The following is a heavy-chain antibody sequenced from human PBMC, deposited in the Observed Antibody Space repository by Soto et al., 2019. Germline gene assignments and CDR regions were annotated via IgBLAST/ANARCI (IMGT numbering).Heavy chain of an antibody. D-gene: IGHD3-3*01. CDR3: ARAQHSYYDFWSGYFPSNWFDP. J-gene: IGHJ5*02. CDR2: IYYSGST. CDR1: GGSISSSSYY. V-gene: IGHV4-39*01. Sequence: PSETLSLTCTVSGGSISSSSYYWGWIRQPPGKGLEWIGSIYYSGSTYYNPSLKSRVTISVDTSKNQFSLKLSSVTAADTAVYYCARAQHSYYDFWSGYFPSNWFDPWGQGTLVTVSS.